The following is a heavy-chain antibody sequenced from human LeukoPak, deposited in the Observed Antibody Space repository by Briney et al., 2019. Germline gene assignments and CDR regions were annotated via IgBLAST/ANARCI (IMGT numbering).Heavy chain of an antibody. CDR3: AKMSYSSGWEYFDY. V-gene: IGHV4-4*07. CDR1: GYSISTGYY. CDR2: IYTSGST. Sequence: PSETLSLTCTVSGYSISTGYYWSWIRQPAGKGLEWIGRIYTSGSTNYNPSLKSRVTMSVDTSKNQFSLKLSSVTAADTAVYYCAKMSYSSGWEYFDYWGQGTLVTVSS. D-gene: IGHD6-19*01. J-gene: IGHJ4*02.